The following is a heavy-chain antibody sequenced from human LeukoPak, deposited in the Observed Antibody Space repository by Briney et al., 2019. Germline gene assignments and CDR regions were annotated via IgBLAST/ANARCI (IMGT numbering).Heavy chain of an antibody. D-gene: IGHD5-12*01. CDR1: VCTFSHYT. V-gene: IGHV1-69*02. CDR3: ARARMATITGSHYYYGMDV. J-gene: IGHJ6*02. Sequence: SSVKVSCKASVCTFSHYTISWLRQAPGQGLEWLGRIIPILGIANYAQKFQGRVTITEDKSTSTAYMELSSLRSEDTAVYYCARARMATITGSHYYYGMDVWGQGTTVTVSS. CDR2: IIPILGIA.